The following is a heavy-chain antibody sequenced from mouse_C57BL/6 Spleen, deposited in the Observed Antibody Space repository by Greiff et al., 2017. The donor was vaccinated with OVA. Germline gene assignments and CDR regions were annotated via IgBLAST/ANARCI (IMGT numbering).Heavy chain of an antibody. CDR2: IHPNSGST. J-gene: IGHJ2*01. D-gene: IGHD2-2*01. V-gene: IGHV1-64*01. CDR1: GYTFTSYW. Sequence: QVQLKQPGAELVKPGASVKLSCKASGYTFTSYWMHWVKQRPGQGLEWIGMIHPNSGSTNYNEKFKSKATLTVDKSSSTAYMQLSSLTSEDSAVYYCARYGVTTGNYYDYWGQGTTLTVSS. CDR3: ARYGVTTGNYYDY.